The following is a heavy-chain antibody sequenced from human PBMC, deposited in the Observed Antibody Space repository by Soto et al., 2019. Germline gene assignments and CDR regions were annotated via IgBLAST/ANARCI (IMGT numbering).Heavy chain of an antibody. J-gene: IGHJ4*02. Sequence: GGSLRLSCTASGFTFGDYAMSWFRQAPGKGLEWVGFIRSKAYGGTTEYAASVKGRFTISRDDSKSIAYLQMNSLKTEDTAVYYCTRAVLPGTPFPYYFDYWGQGTLVTVSS. D-gene: IGHD1-7*01. CDR1: GFTFGDYA. V-gene: IGHV3-49*03. CDR3: TRAVLPGTPFPYYFDY. CDR2: IRSKAYGGTT.